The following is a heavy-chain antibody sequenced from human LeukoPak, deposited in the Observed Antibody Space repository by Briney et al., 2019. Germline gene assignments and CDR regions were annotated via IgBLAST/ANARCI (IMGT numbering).Heavy chain of an antibody. Sequence: ASVKVSCKASGYTFTSYGISWVRQAPGQGLEWIGWISAYSGNTNYAQKLQSRVTMTTDTSTSTAYMELRSLRSDDTAVYYCAREVSTSGNWFDPWGQGTLVTVSS. CDR3: AREVSTSGNWFDP. J-gene: IGHJ5*02. CDR2: ISAYSGNT. CDR1: GYTFTSYG. V-gene: IGHV1-18*01.